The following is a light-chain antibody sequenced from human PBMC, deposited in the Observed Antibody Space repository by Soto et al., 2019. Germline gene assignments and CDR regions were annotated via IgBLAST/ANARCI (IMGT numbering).Light chain of an antibody. J-gene: IGKJ2*01. V-gene: IGKV1-39*01. Sequence: DIQMTQSPSSLSASVGARVTITCRASQSISSYLNWYQQKPGKTPKLLIYAASSLQSGGPSRFSGSGSGTDFTLTISSLQTEDVATYYCQHSYSTPYTFGRGNKLEIK. CDR3: QHSYSTPYT. CDR2: AAS. CDR1: QSISSY.